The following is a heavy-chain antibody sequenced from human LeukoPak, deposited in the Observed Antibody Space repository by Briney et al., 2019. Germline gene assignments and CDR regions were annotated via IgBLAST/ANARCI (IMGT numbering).Heavy chain of an antibody. J-gene: IGHJ6*03. V-gene: IGHV3-23*01. Sequence: GGSLRLSCAASGFTFNNCAMTWVRQAPGKGLEWVSAISGSGGGTYYADSVKGRFTISRDNSQNTLYLQMSSLRAEDTAVYYCAKGGTGLRYYYSKDVWGKGTTVTVSS. CDR1: GFTFNNCA. D-gene: IGHD1-1*01. CDR2: ISGSGGGT. CDR3: AKGGTGLRYYYSKDV.